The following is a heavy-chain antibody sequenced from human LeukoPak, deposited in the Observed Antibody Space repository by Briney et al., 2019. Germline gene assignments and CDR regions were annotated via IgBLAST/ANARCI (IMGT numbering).Heavy chain of an antibody. J-gene: IGHJ4*02. V-gene: IGHV3-33*01. D-gene: IGHD4-17*01. CDR1: GFTFSSDG. CDR3: ARVPGTVTDNPYYFDY. CDR2: IRYDVSNK. Sequence: GGSLRLSCAASGFTFSSDGMHWVRQAPGEGLEGVAVIRYDVSNKYYADSVKGRFTISRDNSKNTLYLQMNSLRAEDTAVYYCARVPGTVTDNPYYFDYWGQGTLVTVSS.